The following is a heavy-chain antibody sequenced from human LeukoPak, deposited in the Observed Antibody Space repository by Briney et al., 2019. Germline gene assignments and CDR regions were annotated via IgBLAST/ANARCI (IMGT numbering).Heavy chain of an antibody. CDR1: GGSFSGYY. J-gene: IGHJ4*02. CDR2: INHSGST. D-gene: IGHD2-2*01. Sequence: SETLSLTCAVYGGSFSGYYWSWIRQPPGKGLEWIGEINHSGSTNYNPSLKSRVTISVDTSKNQFSLKLSSVTAADTAVYYCAKGGSSKYQLPRIDYWGQGTLVTVSS. V-gene: IGHV4-34*01. CDR3: AKGGSSKYQLPRIDY.